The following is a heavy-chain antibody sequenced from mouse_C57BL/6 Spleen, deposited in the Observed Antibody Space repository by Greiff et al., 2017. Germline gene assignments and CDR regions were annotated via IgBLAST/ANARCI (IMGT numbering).Heavy chain of an antibody. J-gene: IGHJ1*03. CDR3: AKAGDGYYEGYFDV. CDR2: IDPSDGYT. CDR1: GYTFTSYW. Sequence: QVQLQQPGAELVKPGASVKLSCKASGYTFTSYWMQWVKQRPGQGLEWIGEIDPSDGYTNYNQKFKGKATLTVDTSSSTAYMQLSSLTSEDSAVYYCAKAGDGYYEGYFDVWGTGTTVTVSS. D-gene: IGHD2-3*01. V-gene: IGHV1-50*01.